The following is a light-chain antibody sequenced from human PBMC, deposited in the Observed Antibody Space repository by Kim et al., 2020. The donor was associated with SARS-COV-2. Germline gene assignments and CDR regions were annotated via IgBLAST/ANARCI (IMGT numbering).Light chain of an antibody. Sequence: ASAGDRVTITCRASQDINNNLAWYQQKPGIAPKLLTYTASTLQNGVPSRFSGSGSGTEFTLTISCLQSEDFATYYCQQFYTYPFTFGPGTKVDI. V-gene: IGKV1-8*01. CDR2: TAS. J-gene: IGKJ3*01. CDR1: QDINNN. CDR3: QQFYTYPFT.